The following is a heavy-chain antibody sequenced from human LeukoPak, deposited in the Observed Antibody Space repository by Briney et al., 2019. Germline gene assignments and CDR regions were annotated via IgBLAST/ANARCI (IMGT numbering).Heavy chain of an antibody. CDR1: DFTFSSYA. CDR3: AKSSDVGYSNGWYNGLDI. CDR2: ISGGGVST. Sequence: GGSLRLSCAASDFTFSSYAMSWFRQAPGKGLEWVSVISGGGVSTYYADSVKGRFTVSRDNSKNTLYLQMDGLRAEDTALYYCAKSSDVGYSNGWYNGLDIWGQGTPVTVSS. D-gene: IGHD6-19*01. V-gene: IGHV3-23*01. J-gene: IGHJ3*02.